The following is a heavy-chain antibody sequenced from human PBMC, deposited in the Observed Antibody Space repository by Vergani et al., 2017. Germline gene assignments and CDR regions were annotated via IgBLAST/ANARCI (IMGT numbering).Heavy chain of an antibody. V-gene: IGHV3-30*02. CDR1: GCTFSTFG. CDR3: AKYLRDSTDGLPDS. CDR2: IGKDGINT. D-gene: IGHD2-21*02. J-gene: IGHJ4*02. Sequence: QVQLVESAGGVFQPGGSLRLFCAASGCTFSTFGMHWIRQAPGKGLEWLAYIGKDGINTRYRDAVKGRVTVSRDNSKDILYLQMNSLRSEDTALYYCAKYLRDSTDGLPDSWGPGTLVIVSS.